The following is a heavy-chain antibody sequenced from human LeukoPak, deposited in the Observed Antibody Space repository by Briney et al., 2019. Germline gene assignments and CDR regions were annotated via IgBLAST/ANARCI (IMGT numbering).Heavy chain of an antibody. CDR1: GFTFRSYG. Sequence: GGSLRLSCAASGFTFRSYGMHWVRQAPGKGLDWVAIIWYDGSNKYYADSVRGRFIISKDNSKNTLYLQMNSLRAEDTAVYYCAKDLSYEGLSDYWGQGTLVTVSS. D-gene: IGHD2/OR15-2a*01. V-gene: IGHV3-33*06. J-gene: IGHJ4*02. CDR3: AKDLSYEGLSDY. CDR2: IWYDGSNK.